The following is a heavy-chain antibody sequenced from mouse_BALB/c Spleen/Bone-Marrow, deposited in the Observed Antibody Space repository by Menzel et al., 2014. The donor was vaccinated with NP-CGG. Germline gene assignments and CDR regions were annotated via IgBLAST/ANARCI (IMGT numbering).Heavy chain of an antibody. CDR2: IRNKSNGYTT. V-gene: IGHV7-3*02. J-gene: IGHJ4*01. CDR3: ARDYYGNIYAKDY. CDR1: GFTFTDYY. Sequence: EVMLVESGGGLVQPGGSLRLSCATSGFTFTDYYMSWVRQPPGKALEWLGSIRNKSNGYTTEYSASVKGRFTISRDNSQSILYLQMNTLRAEDSATYYCARDYYGNIYAKDYWGQGTSVTVSS. D-gene: IGHD1-1*01.